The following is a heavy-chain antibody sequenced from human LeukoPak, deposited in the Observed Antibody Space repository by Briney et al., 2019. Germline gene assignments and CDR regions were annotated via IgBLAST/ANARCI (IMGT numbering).Heavy chain of an antibody. CDR2: INPNSGGT. V-gene: IGHV1-2*02. D-gene: IGHD6-6*01. CDR1: GYAFTRYY. Sequence: ASVKVSCKASGYAFTRYYMHWVRQAPGQGLEWMGWINPNSGGTNYAQKFQGRVTMTRDTSISTAYMELSRLRSDDTAVYYGAGQFTSSSGAPDYWGQGTLVTVSS. J-gene: IGHJ4*02. CDR3: AGQFTSSSGAPDY.